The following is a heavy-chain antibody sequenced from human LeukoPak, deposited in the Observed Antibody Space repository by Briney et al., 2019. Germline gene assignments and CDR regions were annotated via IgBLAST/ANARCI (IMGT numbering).Heavy chain of an antibody. CDR1: GGSIISHY. CDR3: ARGSGGSLDT. V-gene: IGHV4-59*11. D-gene: IGHD1-26*01. J-gene: IGHJ5*02. Sequence: SETLSLTRTVSGGSIISHYWSWIRQPPGKGLEWIGYIYYSGSTHNNPSLNSRVTISVDTSKNQFSLKLRSVTAADTAVYYCARGSGGSLDTWGQGTLVTVPS. CDR2: IYYSGST.